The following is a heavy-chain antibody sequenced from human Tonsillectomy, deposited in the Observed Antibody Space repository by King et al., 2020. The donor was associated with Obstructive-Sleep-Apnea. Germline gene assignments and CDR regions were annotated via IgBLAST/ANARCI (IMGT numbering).Heavy chain of an antibody. CDR2: INAGNGNT. Sequence: QLVQSGAEVKKPGASVKVSCKASGYTFTSYAMHWVRQAPGQRLEWMGWINAGNGNTKYSQKFQGRVTITRDTSASTAYMERSSLRSEDTAVYYCASSYCSSTSCYSHYYYYGMDVWGQGTTVTVSS. CDR3: ASSYCSSTSCYSHYYYYGMDV. J-gene: IGHJ6*02. V-gene: IGHV1-3*01. CDR1: GYTFTSYA. D-gene: IGHD2-2*01.